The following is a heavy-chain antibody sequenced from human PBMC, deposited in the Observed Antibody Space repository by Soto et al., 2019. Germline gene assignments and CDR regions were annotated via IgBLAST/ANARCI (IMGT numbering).Heavy chain of an antibody. CDR3: ARRSAVAGLFAY. CDR2: IYYSGST. D-gene: IGHD6-19*01. Sequence: SETLSLTCTVSGGSISSYYWSWIRQPPGKGLEWIGYIYYSGSTNYNPSLKSRVTISVDTSKNQFSLKLSSVTAADTAVYYCARRSAVAGLFAYWGQGTLVTVSS. J-gene: IGHJ4*02. V-gene: IGHV4-59*08. CDR1: GGSISSYY.